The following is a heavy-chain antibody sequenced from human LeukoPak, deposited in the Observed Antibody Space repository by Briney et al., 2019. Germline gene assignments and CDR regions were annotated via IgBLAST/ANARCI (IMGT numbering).Heavy chain of an antibody. Sequence: PGGSLRLSCAASGFTFSSHSMNWVRQAPGKGLEWVSSISSSSSYIYYADSVKGRFTISRDNAKNSLYLQMNSLRAGDTAVYYCARELEENWFDPWGQGTLVTVSS. D-gene: IGHD1-1*01. J-gene: IGHJ5*02. CDR2: ISSSSSYI. CDR3: ARELEENWFDP. V-gene: IGHV3-21*01. CDR1: GFTFSSHS.